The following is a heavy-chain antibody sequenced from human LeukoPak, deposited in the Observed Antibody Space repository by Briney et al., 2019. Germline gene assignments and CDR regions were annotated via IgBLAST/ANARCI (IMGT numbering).Heavy chain of an antibody. CDR3: ARVTTAAGY. D-gene: IGHD6-13*01. CDR2: ISSSSGTI. CDR1: GFTFSSYS. J-gene: IGHJ4*02. V-gene: IGHV3-48*01. Sequence: GGSLRLSCAASGFTFSSYSMNWVRQAPGKGLEWVSYISSSSGTIYYADSVKGRFTISRDNAKNSLYLQMNSLRVEDTAVYYCARVTTAAGYRGQGTLVTVSS.